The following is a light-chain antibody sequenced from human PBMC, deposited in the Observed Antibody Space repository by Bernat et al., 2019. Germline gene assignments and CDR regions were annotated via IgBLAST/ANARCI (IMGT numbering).Light chain of an antibody. CDR2: GAS. CDR1: QSVSSN. CDR3: QQANSFPPVT. Sequence: EIVMTQSPATLSVSPGERATLSCRASQSVSSNLAWYQQKPGQAPRLLIYGASTRATGIPARFSGSGSGTEFTLTISSLQPEDFATYYCQQANSFPPVTFGPGTKVDIK. V-gene: IGKV3-15*01. J-gene: IGKJ3*01.